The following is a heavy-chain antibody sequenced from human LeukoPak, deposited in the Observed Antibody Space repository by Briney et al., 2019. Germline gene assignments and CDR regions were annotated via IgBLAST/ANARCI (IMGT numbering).Heavy chain of an antibody. CDR3: SQAEDRIRYFDWSGY. CDR2: IIPIFGTA. Sequence: GASVKVSCKASGGTFSSYAISWVRQAPGQGLEWMGGIIPIFGTANCAQKFQGRVTITADESTSTAYMELSSLRSEDTAVYYCSQAEDRIRYFDWSGYWGQGTLVTVSS. CDR1: GGTFSSYA. V-gene: IGHV1-69*13. J-gene: IGHJ4*02. D-gene: IGHD3-9*01.